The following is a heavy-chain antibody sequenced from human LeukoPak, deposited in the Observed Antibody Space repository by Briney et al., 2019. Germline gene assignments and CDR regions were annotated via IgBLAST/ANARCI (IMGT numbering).Heavy chain of an antibody. V-gene: IGHV1-18*01. Sequence: ASVKVSCKASGYTFTSYDINWVRQATGQGLEWMGWISAYNGNTNYAQKLQGRVTMTTDTSTSTAYMELRSLRSDDTAVYYCARDQGAYAGSGSYFCSEWGQGTLVTVSS. CDR3: ARDQGAYAGSGSYFCSE. CDR1: GYTFTSYD. CDR2: ISAYNGNT. D-gene: IGHD3-10*01. J-gene: IGHJ4*02.